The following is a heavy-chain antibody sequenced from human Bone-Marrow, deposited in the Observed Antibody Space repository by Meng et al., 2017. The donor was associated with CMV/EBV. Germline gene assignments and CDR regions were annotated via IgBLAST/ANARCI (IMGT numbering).Heavy chain of an antibody. CDR3: ASITGTTSNWFDP. V-gene: IGHV1-69*02. CDR1: GGTFSSYT. CDR2: IIPILGIA. Sequence: SVKVSCKASGGTFSSYTISWVRQAPGQGLEWMGRIIPILGIANYAQKFQGRVTITADKSTSTAYMELSSLRSEDTAVYYCASITGTTSNWFDPWGQGPLVTVSS. D-gene: IGHD1-7*01. J-gene: IGHJ5*02.